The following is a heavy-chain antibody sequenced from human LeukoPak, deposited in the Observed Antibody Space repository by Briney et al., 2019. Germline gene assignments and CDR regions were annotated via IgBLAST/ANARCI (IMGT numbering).Heavy chain of an antibody. D-gene: IGHD2-21*01. Sequence: GGSLRLSCEASGFAFDTYAMSWVRQTPGKGLEWVAATSSSDAGTYHADSVRGRFTISRDNSKNTLYLQMNSLRAEDAAVYFCAKAPVTSCRGAYCYPFDSWGQGTLVTVSP. J-gene: IGHJ4*02. CDR3: AKAPVTSCRGAYCYPFDS. V-gene: IGHV3-23*01. CDR2: TSSSDAGT. CDR1: GFAFDTYA.